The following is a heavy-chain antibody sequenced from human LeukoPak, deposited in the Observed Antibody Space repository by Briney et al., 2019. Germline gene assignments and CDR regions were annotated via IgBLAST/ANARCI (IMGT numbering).Heavy chain of an antibody. CDR2: INVDETNA. CDR3: ARDPGYSSFDL. CDR1: GFTFSNYL. J-gene: IGHJ4*02. V-gene: IGHV3-74*01. D-gene: IGHD5-12*01. Sequence: GGSLRLSCAASGFTFSNYLMPWVRQAPGKGLVWVSRINVDETNAYADSVKGRFTISRDNAKKSLYLEISRLRADDTAVYYCARDPGYSSFDLWGQGTQVTVSS.